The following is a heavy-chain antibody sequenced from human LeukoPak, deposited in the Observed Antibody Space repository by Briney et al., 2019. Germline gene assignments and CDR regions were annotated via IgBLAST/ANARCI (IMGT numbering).Heavy chain of an antibody. D-gene: IGHD3-10*01. V-gene: IGHV3-7*03. CDR2: IKKDGSET. CDR3: MRNHQYGSRSPGGY. J-gene: IGHJ4*02. CDR1: GFTFSSYW. Sequence: PGGSLRLSCATSGFTFSSYWMNWVRQAPGKGLEWVANIKKDGSETYYVDPVKGRFTISRDNAKNSLYLQMSSLRPEDTAIYYCMRNHQYGSRSPGGYWGQGTLVTVPS.